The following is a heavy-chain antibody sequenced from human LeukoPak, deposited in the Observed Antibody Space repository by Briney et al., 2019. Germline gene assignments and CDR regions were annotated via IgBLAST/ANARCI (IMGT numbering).Heavy chain of an antibody. CDR2: IYYSGST. Sequence: SETLSLTCTVSGGSISSHFWTWIRQPPGKGLEWIGYIYYSGSTTYNPSLKSRVTISVDTSKNQVSLKLSSVTAADAAVYYCARGIKVLRGGYNYLDYWGQGTLVTVSS. J-gene: IGHJ4*02. D-gene: IGHD5-24*01. V-gene: IGHV4-59*11. CDR1: GGSISSHF. CDR3: ARGIKVLRGGYNYLDY.